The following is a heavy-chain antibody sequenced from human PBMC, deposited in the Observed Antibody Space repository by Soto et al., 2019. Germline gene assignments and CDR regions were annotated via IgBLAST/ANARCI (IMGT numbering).Heavy chain of an antibody. J-gene: IGHJ6*02. V-gene: IGHV1-3*01. CDR1: GYTFTTYA. CDR2: INAANGNT. D-gene: IGHD6-13*01. CDR3: ARDISYSFPGMDV. Sequence: SSVKVSCKASGYTFTTYATHWVRQAPGQRLEWMGWINAANGNTNYAQKLQGRVTMTTDTSTSTAYMELRSLRSDDTAVYYCARDISYSFPGMDVWGQGTTVTVSS.